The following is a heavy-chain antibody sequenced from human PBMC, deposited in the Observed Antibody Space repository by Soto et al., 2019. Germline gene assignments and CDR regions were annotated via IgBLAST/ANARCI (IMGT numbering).Heavy chain of an antibody. CDR1: GFTFSSYA. V-gene: IGHV3-23*01. Sequence: VGSLRLSCAGSGFTFSSYAMSWVRQAPGKGLEWVSAISGSGGSTYYADSVKGRFTISRDNSKNTLYLQMNSPRAEDTAVYYCAKETEYCSGGSCYFDYWGQGTLVTVSS. CDR2: ISGSGGST. CDR3: AKETEYCSGGSCYFDY. D-gene: IGHD2-15*01. J-gene: IGHJ4*02.